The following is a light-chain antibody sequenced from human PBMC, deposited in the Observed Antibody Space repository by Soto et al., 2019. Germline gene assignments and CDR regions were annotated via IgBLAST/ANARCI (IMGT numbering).Light chain of an antibody. Sequence: EIVMTQSPATLSVSPGERATLSCRASQSASSSLAWYQQKPGQGPRLLIYGASTRATDIPARFSGSVSGTEFTLTISSLQSEDFVVYYCQQYYKWPLTFGQGTRLEIK. CDR1: QSASSS. V-gene: IGKV3-15*01. CDR3: QQYYKWPLT. CDR2: GAS. J-gene: IGKJ5*01.